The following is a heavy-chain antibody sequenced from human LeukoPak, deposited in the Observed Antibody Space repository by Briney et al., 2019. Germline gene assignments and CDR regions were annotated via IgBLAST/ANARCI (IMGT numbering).Heavy chain of an antibody. J-gene: IGHJ5*02. CDR1: GGSISSYY. V-gene: IGHV4-30-4*08. Sequence: SETLSLTCTVSGGSISSYYWSWIRQPPGKGLEWIGYIYYSGSTYYNPSLKSRVTISVDTSKNQFSLKLSSVTAADTAVYYCARGGDGWFDPWGQGTLVTVSS. CDR2: IYYSGST. CDR3: ARGGDGWFDP. D-gene: IGHD5-24*01.